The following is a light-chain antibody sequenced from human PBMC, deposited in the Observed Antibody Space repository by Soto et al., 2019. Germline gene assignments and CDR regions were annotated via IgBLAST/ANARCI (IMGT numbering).Light chain of an antibody. CDR2: DVS. J-gene: IGLJ1*01. CDR1: SSDFGAYNY. Sequence: QSVLTQPASVSGSPGQSITISCTGTSSDFGAYNYDSWYQQHHPGEAPKLIIYDVSHRPPGVSNRFSGSKSGNTASLTISGLQTEDEADYYCSSYKSATTYVFGTGTKVTVL. CDR3: SSYKSATTYV. V-gene: IGLV2-14*03.